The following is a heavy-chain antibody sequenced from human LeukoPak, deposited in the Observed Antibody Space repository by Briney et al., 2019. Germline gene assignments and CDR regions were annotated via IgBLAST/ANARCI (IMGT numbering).Heavy chain of an antibody. J-gene: IGHJ3*02. V-gene: IGHV1-18*01. CDR3: AYHATFDRPPDAFDI. Sequence: ASVKVSCKASGYTFTSYGISWVRQAPGQGLEWMGGISAYNGNTNYAQKLQGRVTMTTDTSTSTAYMELRSLRSDDTAVYYCAYHATFDRPPDAFDIWGQGTMVTVSS. D-gene: IGHD3-9*01. CDR2: ISAYNGNT. CDR1: GYTFTSYG.